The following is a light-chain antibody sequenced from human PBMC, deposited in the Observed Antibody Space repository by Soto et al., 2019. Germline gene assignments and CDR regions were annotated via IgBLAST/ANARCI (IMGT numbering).Light chain of an antibody. CDR1: SSNIGANYD. V-gene: IGLV1-40*01. CDR2: GNT. J-gene: IGLJ1*01. CDR3: QSYDSSLSAHNYV. Sequence: QLVLTQPPSVSGAPGQRVTISCTGSSSNIGANYDVHWYQQLPGTAPKLLIYGNTNRPSGVPDRFSGSKSGTSASLAITGLQAEDEADYYCQSYDSSLSAHNYVFGTGTKLTVL.